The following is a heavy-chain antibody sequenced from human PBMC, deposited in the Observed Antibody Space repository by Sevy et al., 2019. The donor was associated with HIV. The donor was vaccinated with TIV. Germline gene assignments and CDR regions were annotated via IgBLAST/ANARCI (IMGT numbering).Heavy chain of an antibody. J-gene: IGHJ5*02. V-gene: IGHV3-7*01. CDR1: GFTFSSYW. CDR3: ARKLCSNSICSRVDNWFDP. CDR2: IKQDGSEK. D-gene: IGHD2-2*01. Sequence: GGSLRLSCAVSGFTFSSYWMSWVRQAPGKGLEWVANIKQDGSEKYYVDSVKGRFTISRDNAKNSLYLQMNNLRAEDTAVYYCARKLCSNSICSRVDNWFDPWGQGTLVTVSS.